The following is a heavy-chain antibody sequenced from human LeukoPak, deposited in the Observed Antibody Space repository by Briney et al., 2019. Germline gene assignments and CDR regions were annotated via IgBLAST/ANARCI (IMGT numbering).Heavy chain of an antibody. CDR2: ISYDGSNK. D-gene: IGHD2-21*01. Sequence: GRSLRLSCAASGFTFSSYAMHWVRQAPGKGLEWVAVISYDGSNKYYADSVKGRFTISRDNSKNTLYLQMNSLRAEDTAVYYCAIATVVVDAFDIWGQGTMVTVSS. J-gene: IGHJ3*02. CDR1: GFTFSSYA. V-gene: IGHV3-30*04. CDR3: AIATVVVDAFDI.